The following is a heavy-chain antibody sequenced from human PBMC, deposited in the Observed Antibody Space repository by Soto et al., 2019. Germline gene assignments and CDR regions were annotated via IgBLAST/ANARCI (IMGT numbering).Heavy chain of an antibody. CDR1: GGSINNNNW. CDR2: IYHSGST. D-gene: IGHD2-2*01. J-gene: IGHJ6*02. Sequence: QVQLQESGPGLVKPSGTLSLTCAVSGGSINNNNWWSWVRQPPGKGLEWIGEIYHSGSTNYNPSRKSRVTISVDKSQNQFSLKVSSVTAADTAVYYCARGPYCSSSSCNSGAPFYDYYGMDVWGQGTTVTVSS. CDR3: ARGPYCSSSSCNSGAPFYDYYGMDV. V-gene: IGHV4-4*02.